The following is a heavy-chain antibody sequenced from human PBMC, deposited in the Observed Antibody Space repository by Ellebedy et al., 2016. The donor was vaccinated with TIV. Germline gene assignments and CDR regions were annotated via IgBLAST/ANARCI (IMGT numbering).Heavy chain of an antibody. CDR3: AKVVGGYSSQH. Sequence: GESLKISCGVSGLTVRSNYMSWVRQAAGKGLEWVSVIYSDGSTYYADSVKDRFTISKDNSKNTLYLQMNSLRAEDPGVYYCAKVVGGYSSQHWGQGTLVTVSS. V-gene: IGHV3-66*01. CDR2: IYSDGST. D-gene: IGHD4-23*01. CDR1: GLTVRSNY. J-gene: IGHJ1*01.